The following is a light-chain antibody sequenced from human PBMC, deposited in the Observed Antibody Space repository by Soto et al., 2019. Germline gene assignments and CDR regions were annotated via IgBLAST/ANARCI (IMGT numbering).Light chain of an antibody. V-gene: IGKV3-15*01. Sequence: EILMTQSPATRSVSPGERATLPCRASQSVSSNLAWYQQKPGQAPRLLIYGASTRATGIPARFSGSGSGTEFTLTISSLQSEDFAVYYCQQYNNWPPTFGQGTKVDIK. CDR2: GAS. CDR1: QSVSSN. CDR3: QQYNNWPPT. J-gene: IGKJ1*01.